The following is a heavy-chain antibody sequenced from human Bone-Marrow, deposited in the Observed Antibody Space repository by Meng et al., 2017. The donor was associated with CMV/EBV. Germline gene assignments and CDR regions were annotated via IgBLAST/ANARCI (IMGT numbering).Heavy chain of an antibody. D-gene: IGHD3-22*01. CDR1: GSTFSNFW. CDR3: VTQYYDSSSYYRHYFPH. V-gene: IGHV3-74*01. Sequence: GGSLRLSCAASGSTFSNFWMHWIRQAPGKGLVWVSRINTDGSSTIYADSVKGRFTISRDNAKNTLYLQMNSLRAEDTAVYYCVTQYYDSSSYYRHYFPHWGQGTLVTVSS. J-gene: IGHJ1*01. CDR2: INTDGSST.